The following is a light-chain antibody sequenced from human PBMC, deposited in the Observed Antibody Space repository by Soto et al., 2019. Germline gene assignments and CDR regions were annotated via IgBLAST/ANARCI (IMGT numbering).Light chain of an antibody. CDR1: SSDVGGYNY. CDR3: SSYTSSSTPYV. J-gene: IGLJ1*01. Sequence: QSALNQPASVSGSPGQSITISCTGTSSDVGGYNYVSWYQQHPGKAPKLMIYDVSNRPPGVSNRFSGSKSGNTASLTISGLQAEDEADYYCSSYTSSSTPYVFGTGTKVTVL. CDR2: DVS. V-gene: IGLV2-14*01.